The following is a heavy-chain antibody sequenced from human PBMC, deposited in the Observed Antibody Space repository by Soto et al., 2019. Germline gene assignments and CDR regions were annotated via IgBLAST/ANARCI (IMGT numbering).Heavy chain of an antibody. J-gene: IGHJ6*03. CDR2: VYFSGNT. CDR1: GGSVRSSRYY. D-gene: IGHD4-4*01. Sequence: QLQLQESGPGLVKSSETLSLMCTVSGGSVRSSRYYWGWIRQPPGKGLEWIGCVYFSGNTQYNPSLKTGVTISLDTFTHQFSLRLSSVPAADTAIYMCARMDYSNLSSPYYRYRDVWRKGTTVTVSS. CDR3: ARMDYSNLSSPYYRYRDV. V-gene: IGHV4-39*01.